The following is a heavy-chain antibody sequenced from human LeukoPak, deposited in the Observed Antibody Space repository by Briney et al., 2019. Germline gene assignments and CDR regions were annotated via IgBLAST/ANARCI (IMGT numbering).Heavy chain of an antibody. CDR3: AKTEMATIDYYYYYGMDV. D-gene: IGHD5-24*01. CDR2: ISGSGGST. Sequence: GGSLRLSCTASGFSFSSDWMHWVRQAPGKGLEWVSAISGSGGSTYYADSVKGRFTISRDNSKNTLYLQMNSLRAEDTAVYYCAKTEMATIDYYYYYGMDVWGQGTTVTVSS. V-gene: IGHV3-23*01. CDR1: GFSFSSDW. J-gene: IGHJ6*02.